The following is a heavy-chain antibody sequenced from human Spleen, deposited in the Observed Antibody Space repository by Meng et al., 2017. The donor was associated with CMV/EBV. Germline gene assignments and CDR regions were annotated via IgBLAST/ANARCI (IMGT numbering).Heavy chain of an antibody. CDR1: GYTFTGYY. CDR3: ARGWDYYGSGSYYIPLRFDP. V-gene: IGHV1-2*02. CDR2: INPNSGGT. D-gene: IGHD3-10*01. J-gene: IGHJ5*02. Sequence: ASVKVSCKASGYTFTGYYMHWVRQAPGQGREWMGWINPNSGGTNYAQKFQGRVTMTRDTSISTAHMELSRLRYDDTAVYYCARGWDYYGSGSYYIPLRFDPWGQGTLVTVSS.